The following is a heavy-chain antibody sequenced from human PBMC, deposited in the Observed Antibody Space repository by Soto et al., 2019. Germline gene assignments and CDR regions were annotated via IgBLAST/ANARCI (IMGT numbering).Heavy chain of an antibody. Sequence: QVQLVESGGGVVQPGRSLRLSCAASGFTFSSYGMHWVRQAPGKGLEWVAVISYDGSNKYYADSVKGRFTISRDNSKNTLYLQMNSLRAEDTAVYYCAKDLMGSGYDFGYYYGMDVWGQGTTVTVSS. J-gene: IGHJ6*02. V-gene: IGHV3-30*18. D-gene: IGHD5-12*01. CDR1: GFTFSSYG. CDR3: AKDLMGSGYDFGYYYGMDV. CDR2: ISYDGSNK.